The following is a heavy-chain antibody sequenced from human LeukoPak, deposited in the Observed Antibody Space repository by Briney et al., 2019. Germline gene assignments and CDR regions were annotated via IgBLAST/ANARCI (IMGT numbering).Heavy chain of an antibody. D-gene: IGHD3-3*01. J-gene: IGHJ5*02. CDR1: GFTFSSYA. V-gene: IGHV3-23*01. Sequence: EPGGSLRLSCAASGFTFSSYAMSWVRQAPGKGLEWVSAISGSGGSTYYADSVKGRFTISRDNSKNTLYLQMNSLRAEDTAVYYCAKDSRVYDFWSGYSAPGWFVPWGQGTLVTVSS. CDR2: ISGSGGST. CDR3: AKDSRVYDFWSGYSAPGWFVP.